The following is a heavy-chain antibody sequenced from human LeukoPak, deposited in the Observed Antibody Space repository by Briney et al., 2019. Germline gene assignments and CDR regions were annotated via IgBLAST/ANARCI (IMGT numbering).Heavy chain of an antibody. Sequence: PGGSLRLSCAASGFTFSSYGMHWVRQAPGKGLEWVAVISYDGSNKYYADSVKGRFTISRDNSKNTLYLQMNSLRAEDTAVYYCAKPAEPTDYGDTNLDYWGQGTLVTVSS. CDR1: GFTFSSYG. D-gene: IGHD4-17*01. J-gene: IGHJ4*02. V-gene: IGHV3-30*18. CDR3: AKPAEPTDYGDTNLDY. CDR2: ISYDGSNK.